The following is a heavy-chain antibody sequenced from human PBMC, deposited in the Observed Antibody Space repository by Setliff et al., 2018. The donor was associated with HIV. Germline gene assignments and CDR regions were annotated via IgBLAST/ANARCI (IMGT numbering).Heavy chain of an antibody. CDR3: ARALRGFHGSGTQFYYYLDV. D-gene: IGHD3-10*01. CDR1: GDIFSFYA. CDR2: ISAYNGNT. Sequence: ASVKVSCKASGDIFSFYALSWVRQAPGQGLEWMGWISAYNGNTNYAQKLQGRVTMTTDTSTSTAYMELSSLRFEDTAVYYCARALRGFHGSGTQFYYYLDVWGKGTTVTVSS. J-gene: IGHJ6*03. V-gene: IGHV1-18*01.